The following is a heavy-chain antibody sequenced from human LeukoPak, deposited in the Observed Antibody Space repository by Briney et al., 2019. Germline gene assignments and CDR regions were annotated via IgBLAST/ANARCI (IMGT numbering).Heavy chain of an antibody. CDR3: AREANRFRFYGMDV. Sequence: SETLSLTCTVSGGSISSSSYYWGWIRQPPGKGLEWIGYIYYSGSTNYNPSLKSRVTISVDTSKNQFSLKLSSVTAADTAVYYCAREANRFRFYGMDVWGQGTTVTVSS. CDR2: IYYSGST. D-gene: IGHD1-14*01. CDR1: GGSISSSSYY. J-gene: IGHJ6*02. V-gene: IGHV4-61*01.